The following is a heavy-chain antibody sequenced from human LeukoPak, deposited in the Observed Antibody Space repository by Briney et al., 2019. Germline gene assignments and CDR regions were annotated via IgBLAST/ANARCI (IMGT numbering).Heavy chain of an antibody. J-gene: IGHJ4*02. CDR2: ISYDGSNK. CDR1: GFTFSSYA. CDR3: ARDLLGPTDYGSGSYYIYD. V-gene: IGHV3-30*04. D-gene: IGHD3-10*01. Sequence: GRSLRLSCAASGFTFSSYAMHWVRQAPGKGLERVAVISYDGSNKYYADSVKGRFTISRDNSKNTLYLQMNSLRAEDTAVYYCARDLLGPTDYGSGSYYIYDCGQGTLVTVSS.